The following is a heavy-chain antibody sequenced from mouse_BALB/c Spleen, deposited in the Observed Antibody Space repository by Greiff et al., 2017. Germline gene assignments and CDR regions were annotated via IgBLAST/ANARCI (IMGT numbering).Heavy chain of an antibody. V-gene: IGHV5-6-3*01. J-gene: IGHJ3*01. D-gene: IGHD2-14*01. Sequence: DVMLVESGGGLVQPGGSLKLSCAASGFTFSSYGMSWVRQTPDKRLELVATINSNGGSTYYPDSVKGRFTISRDNAKNTLYLQMSSLKSEDTAMYYCARDGYDEGFAYWGQGTLVTVSA. CDR2: INSNGGST. CDR3: ARDGYDEGFAY. CDR1: GFTFSSYG.